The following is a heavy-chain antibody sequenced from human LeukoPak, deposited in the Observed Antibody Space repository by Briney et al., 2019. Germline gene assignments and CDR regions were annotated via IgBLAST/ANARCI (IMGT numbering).Heavy chain of an antibody. D-gene: IGHD3-22*01. CDR1: GFTFSSYA. V-gene: IGHV3-23*01. Sequence: GGSLRLSCAASGFTFSSYAMSWVRQAPGKGLEWVSAISGSGGNTYYADSVKGRFTISRDNSKNTLYLQMNSLRAEDTAVYYCAKQGHYYDGSGYFDPWGQGTLVTVSS. J-gene: IGHJ5*02. CDR2: ISGSGGNT. CDR3: AKQGHYYDGSGYFDP.